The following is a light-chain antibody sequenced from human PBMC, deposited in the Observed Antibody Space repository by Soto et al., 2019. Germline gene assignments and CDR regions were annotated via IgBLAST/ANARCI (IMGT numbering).Light chain of an antibody. CDR3: QKYNSAPWT. V-gene: IGKV1-33*01. Sequence: DIQMTQSPSSLSASVGDRITITCQASQDISNRLNWYHQKPGKAPNLLIYDASNLAAGVPSGFSGSGSGTHFTFTISSLQPEDVATYYCQKYNSAPWTFGQGTKVEIK. CDR1: QDISNR. J-gene: IGKJ1*01. CDR2: DAS.